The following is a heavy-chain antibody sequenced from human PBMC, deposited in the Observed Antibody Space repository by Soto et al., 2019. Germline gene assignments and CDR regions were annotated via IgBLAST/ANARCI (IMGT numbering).Heavy chain of an antibody. CDR2: MYHSGST. V-gene: IGHV4-38-2*01. CDR3: ARVSYFDGGGFFYYFDY. D-gene: IGHD3-22*01. CDR1: GCSISSGYY. J-gene: IGHJ4*02. Sequence: SETLSLTCAVSGCSISSGYYWGWIRQPPGKGLQWIGNMYHSGSTYYSPSLKSRVTISIDTSKNQFSLKLSSVTAADEAIYYCARVSYFDGGGFFYYFDYWGQGTLVTVSS.